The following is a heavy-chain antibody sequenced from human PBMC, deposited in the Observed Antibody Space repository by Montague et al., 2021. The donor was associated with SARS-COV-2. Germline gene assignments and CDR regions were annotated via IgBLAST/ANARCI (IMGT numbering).Heavy chain of an antibody. CDR1: GVSFSGYY. D-gene: IGHD6-19*01. J-gene: IGHJ3*02. CDR3: ARVHFVSSGWYPDAFDI. CDR2: INHSGRT. Sequence: SETLSLTCAVYGVSFSGYYWSWIRQAPGKGLEWIGEINHSGRTNYNPSXXSRVTISVGTSTNQFSLNLNSVTAADTAVYYCARVHFVSSGWYPDAFDIWGQGTMVTVSS. V-gene: IGHV4-34*01.